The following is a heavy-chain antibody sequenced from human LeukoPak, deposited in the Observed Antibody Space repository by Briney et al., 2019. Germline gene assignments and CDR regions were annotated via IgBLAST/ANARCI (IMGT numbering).Heavy chain of an antibody. Sequence: SETLSLTCNVSNGSISNFFWSWIRQPPGKGLEWIGHINYSGFTYYSPSLKSRVTLSVDTSKNQVSLKLSSVTAADTATYYCARHRNGFFYYYYMDVWGEGTTVTVSS. CDR1: NGSISNFF. V-gene: IGHV4-59*04. CDR3: ARHRNGFFYYYYMDV. D-gene: IGHD3-3*01. J-gene: IGHJ6*03. CDR2: INYSGFT.